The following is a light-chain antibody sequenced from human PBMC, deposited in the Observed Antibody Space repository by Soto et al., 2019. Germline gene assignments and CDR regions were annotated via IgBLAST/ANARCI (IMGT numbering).Light chain of an antibody. J-gene: IGKJ4*01. Sequence: EIVLTQSPATLSLSPGERATLSCRASQRCSSYLAWYQHKPGQAPRLLIYDASNRATGIPARFSGSGSGKNFTSTISSLKPEDFALYYYQQRSTSPGTFGRGTKVDIK. CDR3: QQRSTSPGT. V-gene: IGKV3-11*01. CDR2: DAS. CDR1: QRCSSY.